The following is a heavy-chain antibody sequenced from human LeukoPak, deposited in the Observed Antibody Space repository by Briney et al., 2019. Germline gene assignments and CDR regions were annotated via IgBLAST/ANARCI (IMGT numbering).Heavy chain of an antibody. CDR2: INHSGST. Sequence: ETLSLTCAVYGGSFSGYYWSWIRQPPGKGLEWIGEINHSGSTNYNPSLKSRVTISVDTSKNQFSLKLSSVTAADTAVYYCAISGRRWLRRKAPFDYWGQGTLVTVSS. J-gene: IGHJ4*02. D-gene: IGHD5-24*01. CDR1: GGSFSGYY. CDR3: AISGRRWLRRKAPFDY. V-gene: IGHV4-34*01.